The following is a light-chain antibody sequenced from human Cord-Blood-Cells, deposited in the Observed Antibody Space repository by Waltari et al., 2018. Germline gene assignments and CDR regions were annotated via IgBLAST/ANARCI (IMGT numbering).Light chain of an antibody. J-gene: IGKJ3*01. CDR3: QQSYSTPL. CDR1: QSINSY. Sequence: DIQMTQSPSSLSASVGDRVTITCRASQSINSYLNWYQQKPGKAPKLLIYSASSLQSGVPSRFSGSGSGTDFTLTISSLQPEEFATYYCQQSYSTPLFGPGTKVDIK. CDR2: SAS. V-gene: IGKV1-39*01.